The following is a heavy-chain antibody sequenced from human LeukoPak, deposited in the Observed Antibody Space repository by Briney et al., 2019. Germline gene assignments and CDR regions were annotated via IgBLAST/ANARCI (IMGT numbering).Heavy chain of an antibody. J-gene: IGHJ6*02. V-gene: IGHV4-59*12. CDR1: GGSISSYY. D-gene: IGHD4-11*01. Sequence: SETLSLTCTVSGGSISSYYWSWIRQPPGKGLEWIGYIYHSGSTYYNPSLKSRVTISVDRSKNQFSLKLSSVTAADTAVYYCASSNYLDYYYGMDVWGQGTTVTVSS. CDR3: ASSNYLDYYYGMDV. CDR2: IYHSGST.